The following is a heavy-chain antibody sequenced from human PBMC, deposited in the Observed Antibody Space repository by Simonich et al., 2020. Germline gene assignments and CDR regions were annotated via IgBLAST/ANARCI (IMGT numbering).Heavy chain of an antibody. CDR3: ASDGAYDTVVTGAY. Sequence: EVQLVESGGGLVQPGGSLRLSCAASGFTFSSYEMNWVRQATGKGLEWVSYISSSGSTLYYADSVKGRFTISRDNAKNSLYLQMNSLRAEDTAVYYCASDGAYDTVVTGAYWGQGTLVTVSS. CDR2: ISSSGSTL. D-gene: IGHD3-9*01. CDR1: GFTFSSYE. J-gene: IGHJ4*02. V-gene: IGHV3-48*03.